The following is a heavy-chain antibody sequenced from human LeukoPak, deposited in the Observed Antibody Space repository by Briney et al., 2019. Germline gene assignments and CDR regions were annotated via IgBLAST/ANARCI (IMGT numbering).Heavy chain of an antibody. CDR3: ARDRSGSSSVDDAFDI. CDR2: INVITGYI. V-gene: IGHV3-21*01. CDR1: GFSFENYN. J-gene: IGHJ3*02. D-gene: IGHD1-26*01. Sequence: PGGSLRLSCAASGFSFENYNMNWVRQAPGKGLEWVAYINVITGYIYYADSLKGRFTISRDNAKKSLFLEMNSLRVEDTAVYYCARDRSGSSSVDDAFDIWGQGIMVTVSS.